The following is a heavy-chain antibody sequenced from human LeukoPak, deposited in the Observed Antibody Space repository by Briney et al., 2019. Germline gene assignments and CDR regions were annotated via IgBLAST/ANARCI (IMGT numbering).Heavy chain of an antibody. J-gene: IGHJ4*02. CDR2: LTGSGYNT. CDR1: GLTFSSYA. Sequence: RGSLRLSCAASGLTFSSYAMSWARQAPGKGLGWVSTLTGSGYNTYYTESVKGRFTFSRDNSRNTLYLQMDSLRAEDTAVYYCATDYTPYVGASADWGQGTLVTVSS. D-gene: IGHD1-26*01. CDR3: ATDYTPYVGASAD. V-gene: IGHV3-23*01.